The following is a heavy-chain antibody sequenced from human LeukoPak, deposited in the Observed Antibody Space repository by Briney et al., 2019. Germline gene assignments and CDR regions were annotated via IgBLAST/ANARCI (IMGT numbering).Heavy chain of an antibody. CDR3: AKDLRRDCTGDSCWPRRGYYMDV. V-gene: IGHV3-7*01. D-gene: IGHD2-15*01. CDR2: INQHGGDI. CDR1: GFTFSTST. J-gene: IGHJ6*03. Sequence: PGGSLRLSCEASGFTFSTSTMHWVRQAPGKGLEWVANINQHGGDIHYVDSVKGRFTISRDNAKNSLYLQMNSLRAEDTAMYYCAKDLRRDCTGDSCWPRRGYYMDVWGKGTTVTISS.